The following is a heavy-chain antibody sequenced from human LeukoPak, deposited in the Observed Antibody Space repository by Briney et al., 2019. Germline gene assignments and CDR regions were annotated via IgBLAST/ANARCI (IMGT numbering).Heavy chain of an antibody. CDR2: IYYSGST. D-gene: IGHD5-12*01. Sequence: SQTLSLTCTVSGGSISSGGYYWSWIRQHPGKGLEWIGYIYYSGSTYYNPALKCRVTMSVDTSKNQFSLNLSSVTAADTAVYYCARDATGYDYLDYWGQGTLVTVSS. CDR1: GGSISSGGYY. CDR3: ARDATGYDYLDY. J-gene: IGHJ4*02. V-gene: IGHV4-31*03.